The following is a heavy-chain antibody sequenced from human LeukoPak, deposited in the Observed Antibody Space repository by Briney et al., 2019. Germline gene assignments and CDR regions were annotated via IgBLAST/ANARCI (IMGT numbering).Heavy chain of an antibody. J-gene: IGHJ4*02. CDR3: ARDRLRDYDNSGYYDK. V-gene: IGHV3-11*01. D-gene: IGHD3-22*01. Sequence: PGVSLRLSCAASGFTFSDYYMSWIRHAPGKGMERVSYICGSGSTIYYADSVKGRFTIYRDNAKNSVYLQMNNLRAEDTAVYYCARDRLRDYDNSGYYDKWGQGTLVNVSS. CDR2: ICGSGSTI. CDR1: GFTFSDYY.